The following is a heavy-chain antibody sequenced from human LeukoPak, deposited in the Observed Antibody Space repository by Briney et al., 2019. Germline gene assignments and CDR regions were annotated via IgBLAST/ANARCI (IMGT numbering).Heavy chain of an antibody. D-gene: IGHD5-18*01. V-gene: IGHV1-18*01. Sequence: ASVKVSCKASGYTFTSYGISWVRQAPGQGLDWMGWISAYNGNTNYAQKLQGRVTMTTDTSTSTAYMELRSLRSDDTAVYYCARATDTAIPGEFDYWGQGTLVTVSS. CDR2: ISAYNGNT. CDR3: ARATDTAIPGEFDY. CDR1: GYTFTSYG. J-gene: IGHJ4*02.